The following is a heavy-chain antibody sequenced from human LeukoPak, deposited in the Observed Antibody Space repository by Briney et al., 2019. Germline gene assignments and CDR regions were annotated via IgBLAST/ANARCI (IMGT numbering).Heavy chain of an antibody. CDR3: ARIEQDYDILTGPTNY. Sequence: GRSLRLSCAASGFTFDEYAMHWVREAPGKGLGWGSGISWNSGSIGYADSVKGRFTISRDNAKNSLYLQMNSLRAEDTALYYCARIEQDYDILTGPTNYWGQGTLVTVSS. V-gene: IGHV3-9*01. CDR2: ISWNSGSI. CDR1: GFTFDEYA. D-gene: IGHD3-9*01. J-gene: IGHJ4*02.